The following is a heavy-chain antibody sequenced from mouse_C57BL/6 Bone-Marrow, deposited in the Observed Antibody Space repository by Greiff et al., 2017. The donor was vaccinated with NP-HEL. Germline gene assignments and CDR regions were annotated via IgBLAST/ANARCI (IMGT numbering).Heavy chain of an antibody. D-gene: IGHD2-3*01. CDR1: GYTFTSYG. Sequence: QVQLQQSGAELARPGASVKLSCKASGYTFTSYGISWVKQRTGQGLEWIGEIYPRSGNTYYNEKFKGKATLTADKSSSTAYMELRSLTSEDSAVYFCARKWLLLLDYWGQGTTLTVSS. CDR2: IYPRSGNT. V-gene: IGHV1-81*01. CDR3: ARKWLLLLDY. J-gene: IGHJ2*01.